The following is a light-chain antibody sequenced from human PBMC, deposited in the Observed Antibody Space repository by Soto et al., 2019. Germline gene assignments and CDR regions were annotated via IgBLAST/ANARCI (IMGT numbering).Light chain of an antibody. V-gene: IGLV1-40*01. CDR2: GNS. J-gene: IGLJ1*01. CDR1: SSNIGAGYD. CDR3: QSYDSSLSGFYV. Sequence: HSVLTQPPSGSGAPGQMVTISCTGSSSNIGAGYDVHWYQQLPGTAPKLLIYGNSNRPSGVPDRFSGSKSGTSASLAITGLQAEDEADYYCQSYDSSLSGFYVFGTGTKVTVL.